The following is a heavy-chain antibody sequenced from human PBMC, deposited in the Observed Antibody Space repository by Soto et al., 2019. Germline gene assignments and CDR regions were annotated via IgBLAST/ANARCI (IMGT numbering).Heavy chain of an antibody. D-gene: IGHD3-22*01. CDR2: IWYDGSNK. CDR3: AKSPGVATTTRYYFDY. Sequence: QVQLVESGGGVVQPGRSLRLSCAASGFTFSSYGMHWVRQAPGKGLEWVAVIWYDGSNKYYADSVKGRFTISRDNSENTLYLQMNSLRAEDTAVYYCAKSPGVATTTRYYFDYWGQGTLVTVSS. V-gene: IGHV3-33*06. J-gene: IGHJ4*02. CDR1: GFTFSSYG.